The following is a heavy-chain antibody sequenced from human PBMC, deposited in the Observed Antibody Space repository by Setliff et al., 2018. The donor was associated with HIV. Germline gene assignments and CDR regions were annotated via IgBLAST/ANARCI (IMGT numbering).Heavy chain of an antibody. V-gene: IGHV3-49*04. J-gene: IGHJ4*01. D-gene: IGHD5-18*01. CDR1: GFNFGDYA. CDR2: IRSKAYGGAT. CDR3: TRVSAWIQLTYYFDY. Sequence: AGGSLRLSCTTSGFNFGDYAMSWVRQAPGKGLEWVAFIRSKAYGGATEYAASVKGRFSISRDDSKSIAYLQMNSLKAEDTAVYYCTRVSAWIQLTYYFDYWGHGTLVTVSS.